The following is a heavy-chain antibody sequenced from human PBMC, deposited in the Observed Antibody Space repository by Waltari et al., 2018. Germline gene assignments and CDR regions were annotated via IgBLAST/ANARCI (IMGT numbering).Heavy chain of an antibody. CDR1: GGPISSSRYY. Sequence: QLQLQESGPGLVKPSETLSLTCTVSGGPISSSRYYWGWIRQPPGKGLEWIGSIYYSGSTYYNPSLKSRVTISVDTSKNQFSLKLSSVTAADTAVYYCARWRASYDWVDYWGQGTLVTVSS. CDR3: ARWRASYDWVDY. J-gene: IGHJ4*02. D-gene: IGHD5-12*01. CDR2: IYYSGST. V-gene: IGHV4-39*07.